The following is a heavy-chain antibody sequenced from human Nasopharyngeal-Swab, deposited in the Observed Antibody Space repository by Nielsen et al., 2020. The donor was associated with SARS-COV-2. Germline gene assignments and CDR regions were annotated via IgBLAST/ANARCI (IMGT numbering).Heavy chain of an antibody. Sequence: WIRQPPGKGLEWVSAISGSGGSTYYADSVKGRFTISRDNSKNTLYLQMNSLRAEDTAVYYCAKVRFLEWLLRFDPWGQGTLVPSPQ. J-gene: IGHJ5*02. CDR2: ISGSGGST. V-gene: IGHV3-23*01. D-gene: IGHD3-3*01. CDR3: AKVRFLEWLLRFDP.